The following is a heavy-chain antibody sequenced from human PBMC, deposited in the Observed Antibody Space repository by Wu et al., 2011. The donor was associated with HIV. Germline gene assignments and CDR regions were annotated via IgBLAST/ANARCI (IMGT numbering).Heavy chain of an antibody. Sequence: TLSLTCTVSGGSISSYYWSWIRQPPREGTGVDWVYLLLVGAPTTTPPSKSRVTISVDTSKNQFSLKLSSVTAADTAVYYCARSDGYSGYGGAFEIWGQGTMVTVSS. J-gene: IGHJ3*02. D-gene: IGHD5-12*01. CDR1: GGSISSYY. CDR2: LLLVGAP. CDR3: ARSDGYSGYGGAFEI. V-gene: IGHV4-59*01.